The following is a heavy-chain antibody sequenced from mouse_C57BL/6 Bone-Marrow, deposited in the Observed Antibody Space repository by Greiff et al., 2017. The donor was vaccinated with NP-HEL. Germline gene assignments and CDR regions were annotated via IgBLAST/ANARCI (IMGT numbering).Heavy chain of an antibody. CDR2: IYPRSGNT. J-gene: IGHJ2*01. CDR1: GYTFTSYG. CDR3: ARRGDYYGSSYNFDY. Sequence: VQLQQSGAELARPGASVKLSCKASGYTFTSYGISWVKQRTGQGLEWIGEIYPRSGNTYYNEKFKGKATLTADKSSSTAYMELRSLTSEDSAVYFCARRGDYYGSSYNFDYWGQGTTRTVSS. D-gene: IGHD1-1*01. V-gene: IGHV1-81*01.